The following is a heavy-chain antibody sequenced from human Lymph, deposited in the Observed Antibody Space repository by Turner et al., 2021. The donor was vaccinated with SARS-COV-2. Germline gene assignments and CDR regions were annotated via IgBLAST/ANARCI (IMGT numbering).Heavy chain of an antibody. J-gene: IGHJ6*02. D-gene: IGHD6-13*01. CDR2: SFPMLGIA. CDR1: GGTFSSSA. Sequence: QVQLVQSGAEVKKPGSSVKVSCKASGGTFSSSAISWVRQAPGQGLEWMGVSFPMLGIANYAQKFQGRVTITADKSTSTAYMELSSLRSEDTAVYYCARIVAPGMGGGVYYYYYGMDVWGQGTTVTVSS. V-gene: IGHV1-69*10. CDR3: ARIVAPGMGGGVYYYYYGMDV.